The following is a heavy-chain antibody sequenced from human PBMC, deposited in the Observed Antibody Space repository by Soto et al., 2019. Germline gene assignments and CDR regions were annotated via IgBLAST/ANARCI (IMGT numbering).Heavy chain of an antibody. CDR3: VRDEGWLDFDY. Sequence: SQTLSLTCDISGDSVSSNSAACNWSRQSPSRGLEWLGMTYYRSQWYNDYAPSVKSRININTDTSKNQFTLQLNSVTPEDTAVYFCVRDEGWLDFDYWGQGTLVTVSS. D-gene: IGHD5-18*01. CDR1: GDSVSSNSAA. J-gene: IGHJ4*02. CDR2: TYYRSQWYN. V-gene: IGHV6-1*01.